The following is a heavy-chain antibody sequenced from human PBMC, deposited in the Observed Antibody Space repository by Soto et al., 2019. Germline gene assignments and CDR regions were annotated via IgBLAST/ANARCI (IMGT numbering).Heavy chain of an antibody. D-gene: IGHD5-12*01. J-gene: IGHJ4*02. CDR3: ANRLRGYAYYFDY. Sequence: QITLKESGPTLVKPTQTLTLTCTFSGFSLSTRGVAVGWIRQPPGKALEWLALIYWDEDKGYSPSLKSRLTITEDTAKTPVVLTMTTMDPVDTATYYCANRLRGYAYYFDYWGQGTLVTVS. CDR1: GFSLSTRGVA. V-gene: IGHV2-5*02. CDR2: IYWDEDK.